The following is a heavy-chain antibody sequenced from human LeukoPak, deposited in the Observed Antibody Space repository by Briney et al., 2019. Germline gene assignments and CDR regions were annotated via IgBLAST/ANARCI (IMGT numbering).Heavy chain of an antibody. Sequence: GGSLRLSCAASGFTFSSYTMHWVRQAPGKGLEWVAVISYDGSNKYYTDSVKGRFTISRDNSKNTLYLQMNSLRSEDTAVYYCAGLRRSGWYYFDYWGQGTLVTVSS. CDR3: AGLRRSGWYYFDY. V-gene: IGHV3-30-3*01. CDR1: GFTFSSYT. CDR2: ISYDGSNK. J-gene: IGHJ4*02. D-gene: IGHD6-19*01.